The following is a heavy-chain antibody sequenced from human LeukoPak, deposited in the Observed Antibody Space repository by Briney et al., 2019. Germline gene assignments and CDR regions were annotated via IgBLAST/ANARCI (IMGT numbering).Heavy chain of an antibody. Sequence: PSETLSLTCGVSGGSISSGGYSWSWIRQPPGKGLEWIGYIYHSGSTYYNPSLKSRVTISVDRSKNQFSLKLSSVTAADTAVYYCARGTGPGIAAAGYSDYWGQGTLVTVSS. CDR1: GGSISSGGYS. V-gene: IGHV4-30-2*01. J-gene: IGHJ4*02. CDR3: ARGTGPGIAAAGYSDY. D-gene: IGHD6-13*01. CDR2: IYHSGST.